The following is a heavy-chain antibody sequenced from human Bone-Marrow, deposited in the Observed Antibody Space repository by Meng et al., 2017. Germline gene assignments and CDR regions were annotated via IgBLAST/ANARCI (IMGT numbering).Heavy chain of an antibody. J-gene: IGHJ3*02. CDR3: ARVYSSSCRGGDAFDI. D-gene: IGHD6-13*01. V-gene: IGHV1-18*01. Sequence: AAEVKMPAASVQASSNAAGYTFISDGIWWVRQAPGREREWMGWISDYNGNTNYAQKLKGRVTMTTDTSTSTVSMELRSLRSDDTAVYYCARVYSSSCRGGDAFDIWGQGTMVTVSS. CDR1: GYTFISDG. CDR2: ISDYNGNT.